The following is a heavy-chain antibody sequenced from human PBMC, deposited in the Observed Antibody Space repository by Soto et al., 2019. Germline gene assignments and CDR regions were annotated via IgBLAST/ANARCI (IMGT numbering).Heavy chain of an antibody. CDR3: AHRLTATAFDI. J-gene: IGHJ3*02. CDR2: IYWDDDK. D-gene: IGHD2-21*02. CDR1: GFSLSTSGVA. Sequence: SGPALVNPTQTLTLTCTFSGFSLSTSGVAVGWIRQPPGKALEWLALIYWDDDKRYSPSMKGRLTITRDTSKNQVVLIMTNMDPEDTATYYCAHRLTATAFDIWGQGTMVTVSS. V-gene: IGHV2-5*02.